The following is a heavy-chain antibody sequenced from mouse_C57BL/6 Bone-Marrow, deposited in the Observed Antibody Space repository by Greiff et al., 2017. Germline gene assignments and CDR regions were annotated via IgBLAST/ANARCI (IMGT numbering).Heavy chain of an antibody. J-gene: IGHJ3*01. CDR1: GYTFTSYW. CDR2: IDPSDSYT. D-gene: IGHD1-1*01. V-gene: IGHV1-69*01. CDR3: AREGYYYGSSSFAY. Sequence: QVQLQQPGAELVMPGASVKLSCKASGYTFTSYWMHWVKQRPGQGLEWIGEIDPSDSYTNYNQKFKGKSTLTVDKSSSTAYMQLSSLTSEDSAVXYCAREGYYYGSSSFAYWGQGTLVTVSA.